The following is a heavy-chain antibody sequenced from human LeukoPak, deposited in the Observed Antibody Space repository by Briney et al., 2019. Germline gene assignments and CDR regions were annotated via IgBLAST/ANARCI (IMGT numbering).Heavy chain of an antibody. Sequence: GGSLRLSCAASGFTFSSYEMNWVRQAPGKGLEWVSYISSSGSTIYYADSVKGRFTISRDNAKNSLYLQMNSLRAEDTAVYYCAGGVLRYFDWLPLDYWGQGTLVTVSS. CDR2: ISSSGSTI. CDR3: AGGVLRYFDWLPLDY. D-gene: IGHD3-9*01. V-gene: IGHV3-48*03. J-gene: IGHJ4*02. CDR1: GFTFSSYE.